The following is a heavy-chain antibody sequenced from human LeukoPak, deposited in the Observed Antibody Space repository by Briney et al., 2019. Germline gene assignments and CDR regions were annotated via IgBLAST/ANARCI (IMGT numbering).Heavy chain of an antibody. J-gene: IGHJ4*02. Sequence: PSETLSLTCTVSGGSISSNNYYWGWIRQPPGKGLEWIGRIYTSGSTNYNPSLKSRVTMSVDTSKNQFSLKLSSVTAADTAVYYCARDDCGGDCYSVYWGQGTLVTVSS. CDR2: IYTSGST. D-gene: IGHD2-21*01. V-gene: IGHV4-39*07. CDR1: GGSISSNNYY. CDR3: ARDDCGGDCYSVY.